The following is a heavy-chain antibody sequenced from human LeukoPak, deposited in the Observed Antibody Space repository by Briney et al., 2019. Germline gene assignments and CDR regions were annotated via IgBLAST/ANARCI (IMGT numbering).Heavy chain of an antibody. CDR2: ISASGHYT. D-gene: IGHD3-16*01. CDR1: GFTFSNSA. CDR3: AKDGSWGDYYFYFYIDV. Sequence: GGSLRLSCEASGFTFSNSAMSWVRQAPGKGLEWVSGISASGHYTYNAHSAKGRFTISRDNSKNTLYLQMNSLRAEDTALYFCAKDGSWGDYYFYFYIDVWGKGTTVTVSS. V-gene: IGHV3-23*01. J-gene: IGHJ6*03.